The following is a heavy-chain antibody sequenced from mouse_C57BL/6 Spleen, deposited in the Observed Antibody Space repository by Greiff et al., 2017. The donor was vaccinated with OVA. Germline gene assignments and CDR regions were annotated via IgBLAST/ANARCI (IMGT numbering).Heavy chain of an antibody. CDR2: ISSGSSTI. CDR3: ARDSHYYGSSYYWYFDV. D-gene: IGHD1-1*01. V-gene: IGHV5-17*01. CDR1: GFTFSDYG. J-gene: IGHJ1*03. Sequence: EVKLMESGGGLVKPGGSLKLSCAASGFTFSDYGMHWVRQAPEKGLEWVAYISSGSSTIYYADTVKGRFTISRDNAKNTLFLQMTSLRSEDTAMYYCARDSHYYGSSYYWYFDVWGTGTTVTVSS.